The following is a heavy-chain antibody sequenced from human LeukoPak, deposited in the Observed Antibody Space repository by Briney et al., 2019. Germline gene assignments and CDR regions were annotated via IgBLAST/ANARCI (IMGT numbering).Heavy chain of an antibody. CDR1: GGSISSYY. V-gene: IGHV4-59*01. J-gene: IGHJ6*03. Sequence: PSETLSLTCTVSGGSISSYYWGWIRQPPRKGLEWIGYIYYSGSTNYNPSLKSRVTISVDTSKNQFSLKLSSVTAADTAVYSCASGTYNWNYYYFMAVWGKGTTVTVSS. CDR3: ASGTYNWNYYYFMAV. CDR2: IYYSGST. D-gene: IGHD1-20*01.